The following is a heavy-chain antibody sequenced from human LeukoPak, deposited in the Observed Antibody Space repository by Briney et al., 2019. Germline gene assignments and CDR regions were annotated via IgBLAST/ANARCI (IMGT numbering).Heavy chain of an antibody. CDR3: ARNVESGFDI. Sequence: ASVKVSCTASGYTFTSYYILWVRQAPGQGLEWMGFINPSGGSTSYPQMFQGRVTMTRDTSTSTVYMELSSLRSEDTAVYYCARNVESGFDIWGQGTMVTVSS. D-gene: IGHD3-3*01. J-gene: IGHJ3*02. CDR1: GYTFTSYY. CDR2: INPSGGST. V-gene: IGHV1-46*01.